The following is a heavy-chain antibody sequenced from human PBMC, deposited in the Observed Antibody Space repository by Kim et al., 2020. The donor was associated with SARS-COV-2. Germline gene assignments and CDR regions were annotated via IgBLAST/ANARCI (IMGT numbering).Heavy chain of an antibody. J-gene: IGHJ4*02. V-gene: IGHV1-46*01. D-gene: IGHD3-10*01. Sequence: SYTQNCQGRLTMTRDTSTGTVYMDVRRLRSDDTAVYYCARDHSGGSYFDYWGQGTLVTVSS. CDR3: ARDHSGGSYFDY.